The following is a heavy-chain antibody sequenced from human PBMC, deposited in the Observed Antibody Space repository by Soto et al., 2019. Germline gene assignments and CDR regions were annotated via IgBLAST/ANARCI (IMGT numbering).Heavy chain of an antibody. D-gene: IGHD3-22*01. CDR3: ARDSAYYYDSSGNQTQADY. J-gene: IGHJ4*02. CDR2: ISYDGNNK. Sequence: GGSLRLSCAASGFTYSTYTMHWVRQAPGKGLEWVAVISYDGNNKFYADSVKGRFTISRDNSKNTLYLQMNSLRAEDTAVYYCARDSAYYYDSSGNQTQADYWGQGALVTVSS. CDR1: GFTYSTYT. V-gene: IGHV3-30-3*01.